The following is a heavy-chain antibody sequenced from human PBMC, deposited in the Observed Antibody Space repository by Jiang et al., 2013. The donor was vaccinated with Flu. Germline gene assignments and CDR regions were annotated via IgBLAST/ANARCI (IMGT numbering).Heavy chain of an antibody. J-gene: IGHJ5*02. Sequence: SGAEVKKPGASVTASCKAIGHTITSHYMHWVRQAPGQGLEWMALISPTGDRAYYAERFQGRVTVTRDTATSTLYMELTSLRSEDTAVYYCARDHSLNDFAWWFDPGAREPWSSSPQ. CDR3: ARDHSLNDFAWWFDP. CDR1: GHTITSHY. V-gene: IGHV1-46*01. D-gene: IGHD3-9*01. CDR2: ISPTGDRA.